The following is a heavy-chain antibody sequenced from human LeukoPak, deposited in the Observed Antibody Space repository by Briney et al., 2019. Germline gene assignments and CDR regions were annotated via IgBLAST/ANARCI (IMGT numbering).Heavy chain of an antibody. CDR2: IIPIFGTA. CDR1: GYTFTSYG. J-gene: IGHJ6*02. CDR3: ARDRCSSTSCYLLSPYYYYYGMDV. V-gene: IGHV1-69*13. D-gene: IGHD2-2*01. Sequence: ASVKVSCKASGYTFTSYGISWVRQAPGQGLEWMGGIIPIFGTANYAQKFQGRVTITADESTSTAYMELSSLRSEDTAVYYCARDRCSSTSCYLLSPYYYYYGMDVWGQGTTVTVSS.